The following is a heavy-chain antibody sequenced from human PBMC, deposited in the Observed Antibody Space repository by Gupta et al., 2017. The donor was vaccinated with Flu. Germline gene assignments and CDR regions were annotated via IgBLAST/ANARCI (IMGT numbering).Heavy chain of an antibody. J-gene: IGHJ1*01. CDR1: GFTFGDYA. CDR2: IRSKAYGGTT. D-gene: IGHD3-10*02. V-gene: IGHV3-49*03. Sequence: VQLVESGGGLVLPGRSLRLSCTASGFTFGDYAMNWFRQAPGKGLEWVGFIRSKAYGGTTEYAASVKGRFTISRDDSKSIAYLQMNSLKTEDTAVYYCTKNSVRLEYFQHWGQGTLVTVSS. CDR3: TKNSVRLEYFQH.